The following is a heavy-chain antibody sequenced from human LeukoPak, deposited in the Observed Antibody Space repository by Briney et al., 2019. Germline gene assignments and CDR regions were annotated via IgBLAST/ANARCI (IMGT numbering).Heavy chain of an antibody. D-gene: IGHD6-6*01. V-gene: IGHV3-30*04. CDR3: ARDERTIAARYYYYSMDV. Sequence: GGSLRLYCAASGFTFSSYAMHWVRQAPGKGLEWVAVISYDGSNKYYADSVKGRFTISRDNSKNTLYLQMNSLRAEDTAVYYCARDERTIAARYYYYSMDVWGQGTTVTVSS. CDR2: ISYDGSNK. CDR1: GFTFSSYA. J-gene: IGHJ6*02.